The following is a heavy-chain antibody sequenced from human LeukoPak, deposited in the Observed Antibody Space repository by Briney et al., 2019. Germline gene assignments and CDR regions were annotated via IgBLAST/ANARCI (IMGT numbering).Heavy chain of an antibody. D-gene: IGHD3-10*01. Sequence: ASVKVSCKASGGTFSSYAISWVRQAPGQGLEWMGWINPDSGVTNYAQKFQGRVTMTRDTSISTAYMELSRLRSDDTAVYYCARAMVEYYYGMDVWGQGTTVTVSS. V-gene: IGHV1-2*02. CDR1: GGTFSSYA. CDR3: ARAMVEYYYGMDV. J-gene: IGHJ6*02. CDR2: INPDSGVT.